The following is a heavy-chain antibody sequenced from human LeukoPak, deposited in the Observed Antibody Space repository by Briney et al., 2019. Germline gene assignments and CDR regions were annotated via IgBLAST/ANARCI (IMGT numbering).Heavy chain of an antibody. CDR1: GYTFTSYG. CDR3: ARAHLGAVAGTLTFDY. CDR2: ISAYNGNT. D-gene: IGHD6-19*01. V-gene: IGHV1-18*01. Sequence: GASVKVSCKASGYTFTSYGISWVRQAPGQGLEWMGWISAYNGNTNYAQKLQGRVTMTTDTSTSTAYMELRSLRSDDTAVYYCARAHLGAVAGTLTFDYWGQGTLVTVSS. J-gene: IGHJ4*02.